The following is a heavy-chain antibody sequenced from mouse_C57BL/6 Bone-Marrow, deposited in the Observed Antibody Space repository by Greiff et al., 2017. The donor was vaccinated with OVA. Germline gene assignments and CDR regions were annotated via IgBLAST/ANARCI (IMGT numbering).Heavy chain of an antibody. CDR1: GYAFSSSW. J-gene: IGHJ2*01. Sequence: VQLVESGPELVKPGASVKISCKASGYAFSSSWMNWVKQRPGKGLEWIGRIYPGDGDTNYNGKFKGKATLTADKSSSTAYMQLSSLTSEDSAVYFCARIDYYGSRDYWGQGTTLTVSS. CDR2: IYPGDGDT. V-gene: IGHV1-82*01. D-gene: IGHD1-1*01. CDR3: ARIDYYGSRDY.